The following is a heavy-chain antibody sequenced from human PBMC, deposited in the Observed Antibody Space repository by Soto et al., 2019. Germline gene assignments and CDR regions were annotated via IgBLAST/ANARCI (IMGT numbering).Heavy chain of an antibody. CDR1: GVSISSRSYY. J-gene: IGHJ3*02. Sequence: PSGTLSLTCAVSGVSISSRSYYWVCIRQPPGKGLEWIGRIDYSGSTYYNPSLKSRATISVDTYNNQFLLKLSSVTAADTAFYYRGRLSLGVDDFDIWGQGTMANVSS. CDR2: IDYSGST. V-gene: IGHV4-39*01. D-gene: IGHD3-16*01. CDR3: GRLSLGVDDFDI.